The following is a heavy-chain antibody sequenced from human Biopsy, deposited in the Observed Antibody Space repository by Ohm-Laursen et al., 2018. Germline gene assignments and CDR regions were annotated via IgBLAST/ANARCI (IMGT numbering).Heavy chain of an antibody. CDR2: IYYTGST. Sequence: PPGTLSLTCTVSGGSISSYYWSWIRQPPGKGLEWIGYIYYTGSTNYNPSLKSRVTISVDTSMNHLPLRLTSVTAADTAVYYCARHAPSYSGSYWRYFDLWGRGTLVTVSS. V-gene: IGHV4-59*08. D-gene: IGHD1-26*01. CDR1: GGSISSYY. CDR3: ARHAPSYSGSYWRYFDL. J-gene: IGHJ2*01.